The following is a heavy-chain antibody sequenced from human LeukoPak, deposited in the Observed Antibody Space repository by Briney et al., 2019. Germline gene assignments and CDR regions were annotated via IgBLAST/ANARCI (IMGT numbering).Heavy chain of an antibody. D-gene: IGHD3-3*01. CDR2: ISAYNGNT. J-gene: IGHJ3*02. CDR3: ARVRITIFGVVIRPSDAFDI. V-gene: IGHV1-18*01. Sequence: GASVKVSCKASGYTFTSYGISWVRQAPGQGLEWMGWISAYNGNTNYAQKLQGRVTVTTDTSTSTAYMELRSLRSDDTAVYYCARVRITIFGVVIRPSDAFDIWGQGTMVTVSS. CDR1: GYTFTSYG.